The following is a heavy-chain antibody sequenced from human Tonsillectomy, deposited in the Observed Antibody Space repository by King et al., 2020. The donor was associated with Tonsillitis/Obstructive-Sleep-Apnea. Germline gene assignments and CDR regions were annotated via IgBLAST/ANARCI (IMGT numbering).Heavy chain of an antibody. CDR3: ARDAGYGRVDIVSTELDY. Sequence: VQLVQSVGGVVQPGRSLRLSCAASGFTFSSYAMHWVRQAPGKGLEWVAVISYDGSNKYYADSVKGRFTISRDNSKNTLYVQMNSLRAEDTAVYYCARDAGYGRVDIVSTELDYWGQGTLVTVSS. CDR2: ISYDGSNK. J-gene: IGHJ4*02. CDR1: GFTFSSYA. D-gene: IGHD5/OR15-5a*01. V-gene: IGHV3-30*04.